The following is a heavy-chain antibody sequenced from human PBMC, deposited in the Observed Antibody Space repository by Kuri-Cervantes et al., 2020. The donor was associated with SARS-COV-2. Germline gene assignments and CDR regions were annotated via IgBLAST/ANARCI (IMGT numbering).Heavy chain of an antibody. CDR2: IYYSGST. Sequence: SETLSLTCTVSGGSISSYYWIWIRQPPGKGLEWIGYIYYSGSTNYNPSLKSRVTISVNTSKNQFSLKLSSVTAADTAVYYCARDGLGGDGYNPWGQGTLVTVSS. CDR3: ARDGLGGDGYNP. CDR1: GGSISSYY. V-gene: IGHV4-59*01. D-gene: IGHD5-24*01. J-gene: IGHJ5*02.